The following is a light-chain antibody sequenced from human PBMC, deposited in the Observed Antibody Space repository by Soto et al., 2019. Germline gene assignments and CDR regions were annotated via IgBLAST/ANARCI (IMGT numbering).Light chain of an antibody. Sequence: QSVLTQPPSVSGAPGQRVTISCSGTSSSIGAGYEVHWYHQLPGTAPKLVVSGNGNRPSGVPDRLSASKSGTSASLAITGLQAEDEGHYYCQSYAKRLTAYVCGTGTKLTVL. CDR1: SSSIGAGYE. CDR3: QSYAKRLTAYV. CDR2: GNG. J-gene: IGLJ1*01. V-gene: IGLV1-40*01.